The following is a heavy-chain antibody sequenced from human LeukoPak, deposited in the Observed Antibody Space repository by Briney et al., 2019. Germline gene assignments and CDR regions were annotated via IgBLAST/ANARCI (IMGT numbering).Heavy chain of an antibody. D-gene: IGHD7-27*01. CDR3: ARPLNWAYDY. CDR2: ISSGSAYI. Sequence: GGSLRLPCAASTFTFSSYTMSWVRQAPGKGLEWVSSISSGSAYIYYADSVKGRFTISRDNAKNSLYLQMNSLRAEDTAIYYCARPLNWAYDYWGQGTLVTVSS. V-gene: IGHV3-21*01. J-gene: IGHJ4*02. CDR1: TFTFSSYT.